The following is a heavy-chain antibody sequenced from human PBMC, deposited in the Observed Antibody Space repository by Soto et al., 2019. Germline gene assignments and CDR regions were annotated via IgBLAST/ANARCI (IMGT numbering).Heavy chain of an antibody. CDR2: INPNSGGT. D-gene: IGHD5-12*01. Sequence: QVQLVQSGAEVMQPGASVKVSCKTSGYTFTGHYMHWVRQAPGQGLEWMGWINPNSGGTKYAQKFQGRVTMTRDTSISTAYMELSSLRFDDTAVYFCASGVGGWLQLGPWGQGTLVTVSS. V-gene: IGHV1-2*02. CDR1: GYTFTGHY. CDR3: ASGVGGWLQLGP. J-gene: IGHJ5*02.